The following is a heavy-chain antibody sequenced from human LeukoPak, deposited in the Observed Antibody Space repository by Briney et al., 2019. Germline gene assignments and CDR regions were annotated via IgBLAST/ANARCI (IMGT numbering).Heavy chain of an antibody. D-gene: IGHD6-13*01. V-gene: IGHV3-53*01. J-gene: IGHJ4*02. CDR1: GLTVSSNY. CDR2: IYSGGST. CDR3: ARGGSSSWPFDY. Sequence: GGSLRLSCAASGLTVSSNYMSWVRQAPGKGLEWVSVIYSGGSTYYADSVKGRFTISRDNSKNTLYLQMNSLRAEDTAVYYCARGGSSSWPFDYWGQGTLVTVSS.